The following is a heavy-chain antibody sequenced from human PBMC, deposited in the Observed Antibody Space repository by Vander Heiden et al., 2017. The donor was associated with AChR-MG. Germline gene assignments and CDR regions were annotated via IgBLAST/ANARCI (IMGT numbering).Heavy chain of an antibody. D-gene: IGHD6-6*01. Sequence: VPAQQWGAGLVKPSATLYLTRPVYGGSCSGYYWSWIRQPPWKGLEWIGEIDHSGSTNYNPSLKSRVTISVDTSKNQFSLKLSSVTAADTAVYYCARVRPPRKYYYYYYGMDVWGQGTTVTVSS. CDR3: ARVRPPRKYYYYYYGMDV. J-gene: IGHJ6*02. CDR1: GGSCSGYY. V-gene: IGHV4-34*01. CDR2: IDHSGST.